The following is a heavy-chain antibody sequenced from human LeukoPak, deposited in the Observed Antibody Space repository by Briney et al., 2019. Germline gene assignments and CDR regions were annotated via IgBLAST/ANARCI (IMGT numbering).Heavy chain of an antibody. CDR2: LSGSGGST. V-gene: IGHV3-23*01. CDR1: GFTFSSYA. CDR3: AKPSSGRGSSACFDY. Sequence: PGGSLRLSCAASGFTFSSYAMSWVRQAPGKGLEWVSALSGSGGSTYYADSVKGRFTISRDNSKNTLYLQMNSLRAEDTAVYYCAKPSSGRGSSACFDYWGQGTLVTVSS. J-gene: IGHJ4*02. D-gene: IGHD6-13*01.